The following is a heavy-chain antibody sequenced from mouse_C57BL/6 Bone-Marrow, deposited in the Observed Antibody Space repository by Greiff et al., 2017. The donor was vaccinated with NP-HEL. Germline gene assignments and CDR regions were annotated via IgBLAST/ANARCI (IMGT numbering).Heavy chain of an antibody. Sequence: EVKLMESGPGLVKPSQSLSLTCSVTGYSITSGYYWNWIRQFPGNKLEWMGYISYDGSNNYNPSLKNRISITRDTSKNQFFLKLNSVTTEDTATYYCARAYDYLFAYWGQGTLVTVSA. CDR1: GYSITSGYY. J-gene: IGHJ3*01. CDR2: ISYDGSN. V-gene: IGHV3-6*01. CDR3: ARAYDYLFAY. D-gene: IGHD2-4*01.